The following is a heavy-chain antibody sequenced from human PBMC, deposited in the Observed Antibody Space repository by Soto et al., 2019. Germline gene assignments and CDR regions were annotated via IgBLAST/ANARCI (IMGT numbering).Heavy chain of an antibody. J-gene: IGHJ3*01. CDR3: AVGITFFRVLDV. D-gene: IGHD1-26*01. V-gene: IGHV1-2*02. CDR2: ISPNSGGT. CDR1: GFTFSDYH. Sequence: QVQLVQSGAEVRTPGASVKVSCKASGFTFSDYHMHWLRQAPGQGPEWMGWISPNSGGTNYARKFLGRFTLTRDTSISTAYMELSRLNSDVTAVYYCAVGITFFRVLDVWGQGTMVSVSS.